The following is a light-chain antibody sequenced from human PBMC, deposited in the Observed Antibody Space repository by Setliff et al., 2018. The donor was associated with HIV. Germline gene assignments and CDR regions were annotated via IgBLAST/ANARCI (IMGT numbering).Light chain of an antibody. J-gene: IGKJ1*01. CDR3: QQSYSNFPT. V-gene: IGKV1-39*01. CDR2: GAS. Sequence: DIQMTQSPFSLSASVGDRVTIPCRASQSISNYLNWYQQKPGKAPNLLIYGASTLQSGVPSRFSGSGSGTDFTLTISSLQPEDFATYYCQQSYSNFPTVGQGTKVDIK. CDR1: QSISNY.